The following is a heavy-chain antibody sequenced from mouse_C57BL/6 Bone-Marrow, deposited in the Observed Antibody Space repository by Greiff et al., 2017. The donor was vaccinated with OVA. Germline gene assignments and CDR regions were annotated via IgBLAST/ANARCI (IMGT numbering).Heavy chain of an antibody. CDR1: GYTFTDYY. D-gene: IGHD3-3*01. J-gene: IGHJ3*01. V-gene: IGHV1-19*01. CDR2: INPYNGGT. CDR3: ARGGWDWFAY. Sequence: FQLQQSGPVLVKPGASVKMSCKASGYTFTDYYMNWVKQSHGKSLEWIGVINPYNGGTSYNQKFKGKATLTVDKSSSTAYMELNSLTSEDSAVYYCARGGWDWFAYWGQGTLVTVSA.